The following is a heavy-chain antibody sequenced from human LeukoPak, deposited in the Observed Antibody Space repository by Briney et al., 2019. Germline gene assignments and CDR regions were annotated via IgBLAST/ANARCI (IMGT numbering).Heavy chain of an antibody. CDR2: FDPEDGET. CDR1: GYTLTGLS. J-gene: IGHJ4*02. D-gene: IGHD3-22*01. CDR3: ATAKRSYYDSSGYYYDY. Sequence: ASVKVSCKVSGYTLTGLSMHWVRQAPGKGLEWMGGFDPEDGETIYAQKFQGRVTMTEDTSTDTAYMELSSLRSEDTAVYYCATAKRSYYDSSGYYYDYWGQGTLVTVSS. V-gene: IGHV1-24*01.